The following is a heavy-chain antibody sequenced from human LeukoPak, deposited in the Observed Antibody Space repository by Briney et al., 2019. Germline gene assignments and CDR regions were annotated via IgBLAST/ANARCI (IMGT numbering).Heavy chain of an antibody. CDR2: ISSSGKTI. CDR1: GFTFSSYE. CDR3: ATTSIAAAVPGYFDY. D-gene: IGHD6-13*01. J-gene: IGHJ4*02. Sequence: GGSLRLSCEASGFTFSSYEMNWVRQAPRKELEWVSYISSSGKTIYYADSTKGRFTVSRDNAKNSLYLQMNSLRAEDTAVYYCATTSIAAAVPGYFDYWGQGTLVTV. V-gene: IGHV3-48*03.